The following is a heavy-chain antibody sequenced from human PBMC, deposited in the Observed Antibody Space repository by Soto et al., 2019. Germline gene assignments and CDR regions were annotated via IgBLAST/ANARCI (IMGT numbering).Heavy chain of an antibody. J-gene: IGHJ4*02. D-gene: IGHD6-13*01. V-gene: IGHV4-59*03. CDR2: IYYSGIT. CDR1: DDSISNYY. CDR3: TGAVPEPGKRMTSIDY. Sequence: QVQLQESGPGLVRPSETLSLTCTVSDDSISNYYWSWIRQAPGKGLECLGYIYYSGITNYKPSLKSGITMSLDTSKNQFSLKLSSVTAADTAVYYCTGAVPEPGKRMTSIDYWGQGTLVTVSS.